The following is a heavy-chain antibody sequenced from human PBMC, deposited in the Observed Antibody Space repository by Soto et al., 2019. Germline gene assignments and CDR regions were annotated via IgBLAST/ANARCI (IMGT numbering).Heavy chain of an antibody. J-gene: IGHJ4*02. V-gene: IGHV4-31*11. Sequence: SETLSLTCAVSGGSISSGGYSWSWIRQPPGKGLEWIGYIYYSGSTYYNPSLKGRVTISVDTSKNQFSLKLSSVTAADTAVYYCAREPIQLWSGGQDWGQGTLVTVSS. CDR2: IYYSGST. D-gene: IGHD5-18*01. CDR3: AREPIQLWSGGQD. CDR1: GGSISSGGYS.